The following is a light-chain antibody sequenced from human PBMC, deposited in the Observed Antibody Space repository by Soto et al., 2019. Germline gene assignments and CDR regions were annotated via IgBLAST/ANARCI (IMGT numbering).Light chain of an antibody. CDR1: ASNIGANYD. V-gene: IGLV1-40*01. Sequence: QSVLTQPPSVSGAPGQRVTISCTGGASNIGANYDVHWYQQLPGTAPKLLIYGTSNRPSGVPDRFSGSKSGTSASLAITGLQAEDEAHYFCQSYDFTLGAFWVFGGGTKVTV. J-gene: IGLJ3*02. CDR3: QSYDFTLGAFWV. CDR2: GTS.